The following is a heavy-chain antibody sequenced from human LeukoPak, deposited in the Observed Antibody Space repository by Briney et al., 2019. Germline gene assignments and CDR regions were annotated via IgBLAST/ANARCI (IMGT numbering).Heavy chain of an antibody. D-gene: IGHD6-13*01. V-gene: IGHV1-18*01. Sequence: ASVKVSCKASGYTFTSYGISWVRQAPGQGLEWMGWISAYNGNTNYAQKLQGRVTMATDTSTSTAYMELRSLRSDGTAVYYCARTRSSSWYVPYYFDYWGQGTLVTVSS. CDR3: ARTRSSSWYVPYYFDY. J-gene: IGHJ4*02. CDR2: ISAYNGNT. CDR1: GYTFTSYG.